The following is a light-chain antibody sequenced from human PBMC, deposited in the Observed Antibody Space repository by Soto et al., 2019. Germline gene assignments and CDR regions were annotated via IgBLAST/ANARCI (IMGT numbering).Light chain of an antibody. Sequence: AIQMTQSPSSLSASVGDRVTITCRASQGIRNDLGWFQQKPGTAPKLLISAASSLQSEVPSRFSGSGSGTDFTRTISILQPEDVATYYCLQDYNYPWTFGQGTKVEMK. CDR1: QGIRND. CDR3: LQDYNYPWT. J-gene: IGKJ1*01. V-gene: IGKV1-6*01. CDR2: AAS.